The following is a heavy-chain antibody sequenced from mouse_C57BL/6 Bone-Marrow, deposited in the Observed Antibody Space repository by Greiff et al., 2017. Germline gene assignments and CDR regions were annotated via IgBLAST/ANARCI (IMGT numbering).Heavy chain of an antibody. V-gene: IGHV1-42*01. CDR2: INPSTGGT. J-gene: IGHJ2*01. CDR3: ATPYFDY. CDR1: GYSFTGYY. Sequence: LVESGPELVKPGASVKISCKASGYSFTGYYMNWVKQSPEKSLEWIGEINPSTGGTTYNQKFKAKATLTVDKSSSTAYMQLKSLTSEDSAVYYCATPYFDYWGQGTTLTVSS.